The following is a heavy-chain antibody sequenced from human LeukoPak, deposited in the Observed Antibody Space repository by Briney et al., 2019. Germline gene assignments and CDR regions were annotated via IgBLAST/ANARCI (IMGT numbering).Heavy chain of an antibody. CDR1: GFTFSSYS. V-gene: IGHV3-21*01. D-gene: IGHD2-15*01. CDR3: ARDQGYCSGGSCPFDY. Sequence: PGRSLRLSCVASGFTFSSYSMNWVRQAPGKGLEWVSSISSSSSYIYYADSVKGRFTISRDNAKNSLYLQMNSLRAEDTAVYYCARDQGYCSGGSCPFDYWGQGALVTVSS. CDR2: ISSSSSYI. J-gene: IGHJ4*02.